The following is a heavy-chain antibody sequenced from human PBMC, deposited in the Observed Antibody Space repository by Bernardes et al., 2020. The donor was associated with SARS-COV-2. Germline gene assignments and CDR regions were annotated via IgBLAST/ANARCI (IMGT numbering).Heavy chain of an antibody. Sequence: GESLKISCKGSGYSFTSYWIGWVRQMPGKGLEWMGIIYPGDSDTRYSPSFQGQVTISADKSISTAYLQWSSLKASDTAMYYCARHGGYCSSTSCYWYYYYMDVWGKGTTVTVSS. V-gene: IGHV5-51*01. CDR2: IYPGDSDT. D-gene: IGHD2-2*01. J-gene: IGHJ6*03. CDR3: ARHGGYCSSTSCYWYYYYMDV. CDR1: GYSFTSYW.